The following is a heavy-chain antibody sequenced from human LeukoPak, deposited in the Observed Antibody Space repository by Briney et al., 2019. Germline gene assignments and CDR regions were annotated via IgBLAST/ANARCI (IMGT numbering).Heavy chain of an antibody. D-gene: IGHD3-3*01. V-gene: IGHV3-11*04. CDR1: GFTFSDYY. CDR2: ISSSGSTI. Sequence: GGSLRLSCAASGFTFSDYYMSWIRQAPGKGLEWVSCISSSGSTIYYADSVKGRFTISRDNSKNTLYLQMNSLRAEDTAVYYCARGPKKNDFWSGYSLDYWGQGTLVTVSS. J-gene: IGHJ4*02. CDR3: ARGPKKNDFWSGYSLDY.